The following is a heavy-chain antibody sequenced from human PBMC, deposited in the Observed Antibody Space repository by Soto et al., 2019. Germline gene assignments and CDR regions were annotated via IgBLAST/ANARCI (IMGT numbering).Heavy chain of an antibody. J-gene: IGHJ4*02. V-gene: IGHV4-59*01. CDR3: ARDRAGDFDY. D-gene: IGHD6-19*01. Sequence: GSLRLSCTVSGGYISSYYWSWIRQPPGKGLEWIGYIYYSGSTNYNPSLKSRVTISVDTSKNQFSLKLSSVTAADTAVYYCARDRAGDFDYWGQGTLVTVSS. CDR2: IYYSGST. CDR1: GGYISSYY.